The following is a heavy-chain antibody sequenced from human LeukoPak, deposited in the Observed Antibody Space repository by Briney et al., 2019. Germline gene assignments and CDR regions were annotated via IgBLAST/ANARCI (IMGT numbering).Heavy chain of an antibody. V-gene: IGHV3-23*01. J-gene: IGHJ2*01. CDR3: AKDRYSSGWASYWYFDL. D-gene: IGHD6-19*01. Sequence: GGSLRLSCAASGFTFSSYAMSWVRQAPGKELEWVSAISGSGGSTYYADSVKGRFTISRDNSKNTLYLQMNSLRAEDTAVYYCAKDRYSSGWASYWYFDLWGRGTLVTVSS. CDR2: ISGSGGST. CDR1: GFTFSSYA.